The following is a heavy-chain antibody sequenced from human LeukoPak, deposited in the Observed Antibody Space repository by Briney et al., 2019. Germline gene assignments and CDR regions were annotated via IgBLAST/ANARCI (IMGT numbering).Heavy chain of an antibody. V-gene: IGHV3-23*01. CDR2: ISGSGDNT. J-gene: IGHJ4*02. CDR3: AKDASYISGWTPFDY. D-gene: IGHD6-19*01. Sequence: PGGSLRLSCAASGFTFSSHGMSWVRQAPGKGLEWVSTISGSGDNTYYADSVKGRFTISRDNSKNSLYLQMNSLRAEDTALYYCAKDASYISGWTPFDYWGQGTLVTVSS. CDR1: GFTFSSHG.